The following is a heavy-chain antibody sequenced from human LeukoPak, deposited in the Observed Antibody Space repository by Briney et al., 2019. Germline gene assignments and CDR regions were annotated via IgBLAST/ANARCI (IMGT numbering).Heavy chain of an antibody. V-gene: IGHV3-64*01. J-gene: IGHJ6*03. CDR1: GFTFSSYA. CDR2: ISSNGGST. Sequence: PGGSLRLSCAGSGFTFSSYAMHWVRQAPGKGLEYVSAISSNGGSTYYANSVKGRFTISRDNSKNTLYLQMGSLRAEDMAVYYCARGLYYYYYYMDVWGKGTTVTISS. CDR3: ARGLYYYYYYMDV.